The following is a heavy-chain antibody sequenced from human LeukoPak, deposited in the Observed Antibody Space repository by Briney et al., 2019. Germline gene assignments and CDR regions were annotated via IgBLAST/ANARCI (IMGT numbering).Heavy chain of an antibody. D-gene: IGHD5-18*01. CDR3: VKGGYSYVFDY. J-gene: IGHJ4*02. CDR2: ISSNGGST. CDR1: GFTFSRYA. V-gene: IGHV3-64D*06. Sequence: PGGSLRLSCSASGFTFSRYAMHWVRQAPGKGLEYVSAISSNGGSTYYADSVKGRFTISRDNSKNTLYLQMSSLRAEDTAVYYCVKGGYSYVFDYWGQGTLVTVSS.